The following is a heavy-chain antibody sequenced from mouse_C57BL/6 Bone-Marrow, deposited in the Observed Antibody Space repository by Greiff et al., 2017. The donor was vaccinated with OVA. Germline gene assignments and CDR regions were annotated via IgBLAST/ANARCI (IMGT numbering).Heavy chain of an antibody. CDR2: INPGSGGT. Sequence: VQLQESGAELVRPGTSVKVSCKASGYAFTNYLIDWVKQRPGQGLEWIGVINPGSGGTNYNEKFKGKATLTADKSSSTAYMQLSSLTSEDSAVYVCARGGGSYDWFAYWGQGTLVTVSA. V-gene: IGHV1-54*01. J-gene: IGHJ3*01. CDR3: ARGGGSYDWFAY. CDR1: GYAFTNYL. D-gene: IGHD1-1*02.